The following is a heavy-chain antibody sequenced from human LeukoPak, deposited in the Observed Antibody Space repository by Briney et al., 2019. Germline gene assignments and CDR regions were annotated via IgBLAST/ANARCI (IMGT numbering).Heavy chain of an antibody. Sequence: GGSLRLSCAASGFTFSSYGMHWVRQAPGKGLEWVAFIRYDGSNKYYADSVKGRFTISRDNSKNTLYLQMNSLRAEDTAVYYCAKDCYDSSGYYPDAFDIWGQGTMVTVSS. D-gene: IGHD3-22*01. J-gene: IGHJ3*02. CDR3: AKDCYDSSGYYPDAFDI. CDR1: GFTFSSYG. CDR2: IRYDGSNK. V-gene: IGHV3-30*02.